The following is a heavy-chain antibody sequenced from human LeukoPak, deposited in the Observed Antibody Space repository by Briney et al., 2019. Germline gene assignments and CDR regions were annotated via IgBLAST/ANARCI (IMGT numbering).Heavy chain of an antibody. CDR3: ARDGRSSGYYYHDY. D-gene: IGHD3-22*01. Sequence: SETLSLTCTVSGYSISSGYYWGWIRRPPGKGLEWIGSIYHSGSTYYNPSLKSRVTISVDTSKNQFSLKLSSVTAADTAVYYCARDGRSSGYYYHDYWGQGTLVTVSS. CDR1: GYSISSGYY. V-gene: IGHV4-38-2*02. J-gene: IGHJ4*02. CDR2: IYHSGST.